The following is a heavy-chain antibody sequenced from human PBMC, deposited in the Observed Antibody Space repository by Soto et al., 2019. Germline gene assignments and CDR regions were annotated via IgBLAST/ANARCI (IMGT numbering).Heavy chain of an antibody. D-gene: IGHD2-21*02. CDR1: GGTFSSYT. CDR3: AILVVVTATPYNWFDP. V-gene: IGHV1-69*02. Sequence: SVKVSCKASGGTFSSYTISWVRQAPGQGLEWMGRIIPILGIANYAQKFQGRVTITADKSTSTAYMELSSLRSEDTAVYYCAILVVVTATPYNWFDPWGQGTLVTVSS. J-gene: IGHJ5*02. CDR2: IIPILGIA.